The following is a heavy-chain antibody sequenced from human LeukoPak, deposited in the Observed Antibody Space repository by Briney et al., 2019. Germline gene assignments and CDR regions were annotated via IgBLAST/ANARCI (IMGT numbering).Heavy chain of an antibody. J-gene: IGHJ4*02. CDR1: GFTVIYPW. CDR3: TTDRRTGYCHRPYGY. Sequence: PGGSLRLSHVASGFTVIYPWISWVSQAPGKGLEWVGRIKSKTDGGTIDYAAPVKGRFTISRDQSKNTLYLQMYKLKTEDTAVCFCTTDRRTGYCHRPYGYWGQGTLVTVSS. V-gene: IGHV3-15*01. CDR2: IKSKTDGGTI. D-gene: IGHD2-8*02.